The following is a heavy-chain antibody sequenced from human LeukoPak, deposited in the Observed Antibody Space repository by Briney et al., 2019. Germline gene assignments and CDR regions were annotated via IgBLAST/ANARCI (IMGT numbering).Heavy chain of an antibody. J-gene: IGHJ5*02. CDR3: AREYYYGSGRGGP. V-gene: IGHV1-69*06. D-gene: IGHD3-10*01. CDR1: GGTFSSYA. CDR2: IIPIFGTA. Sequence: GASVKVSCKASGGTFSSYAISWVRQAPGQGLEWMGGIIPIFGTANYAQKFQGRVTITADKSTSTAYMELSSLRSEDTAVYYCAREYYYGSGRGGPWGQGTLVTVSS.